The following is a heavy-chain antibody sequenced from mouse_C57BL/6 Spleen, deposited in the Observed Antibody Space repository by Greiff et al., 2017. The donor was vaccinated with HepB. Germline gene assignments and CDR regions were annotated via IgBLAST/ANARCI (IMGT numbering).Heavy chain of an antibody. J-gene: IGHJ4*01. CDR2: IYPGSGST. D-gene: IGHD2-4*01. Sequence: VQLQQPGAELVKPGASVKMSCKASGYTFTSYWITWVKQRPGQGLEWIGDIYPGSGSTNYNEKFKSKATLTVDTSSSTAYMQHSSLTSEDSAVYYCATLYYDYDDYAMDYWGQGTSVTVSS. CDR1: GYTFTSYW. CDR3: ATLYYDYDDYAMDY. V-gene: IGHV1-55*01.